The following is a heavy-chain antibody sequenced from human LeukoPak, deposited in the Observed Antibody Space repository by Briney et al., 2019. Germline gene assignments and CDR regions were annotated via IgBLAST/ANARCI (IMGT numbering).Heavy chain of an antibody. CDR3: ARGVPAAIFGGDYYYMDV. J-gene: IGHJ6*03. D-gene: IGHD2-2*02. Sequence: GGSLRLSRAASGFTFSRYSMNWVRQAPGKGLEWVSSISSSSSYIYYADSVKGRFTISRDDAKNSLYLQMNSLRAEDTAVYYCARGVPAAIFGGDYYYMDVWGKGTTVTVSS. CDR1: GFTFSRYS. CDR2: ISSSSSYI. V-gene: IGHV3-21*01.